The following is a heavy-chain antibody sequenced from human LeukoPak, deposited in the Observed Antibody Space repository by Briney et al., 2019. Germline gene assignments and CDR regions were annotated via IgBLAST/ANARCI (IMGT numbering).Heavy chain of an antibody. CDR3: ARDGAVLTGYYDY. J-gene: IGHJ4*02. CDR1: GFTVSSNY. CDR2: IYSGGST. D-gene: IGHD3-9*01. V-gene: IGHV3-66*01. Sequence: GGSLRLSCAASGFTVSSNYLSWVRQAPGKGLEWVSTIYSGGSTYYADSVTGRFTISRDNSKNTLYLQMNSLRAEDTAVYYCARDGAVLTGYYDYWGQGTLVTVSS.